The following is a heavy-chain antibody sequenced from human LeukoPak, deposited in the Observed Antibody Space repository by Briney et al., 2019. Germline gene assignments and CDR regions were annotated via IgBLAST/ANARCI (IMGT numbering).Heavy chain of an antibody. V-gene: IGHV3-33*01. CDR2: IWFDGGKI. D-gene: IGHD2-15*01. CDR3: ARDFTNIRGGGYFDN. Sequence: SGRSLRLSCAASGFPFSSYVMHWLRQAPGKGLEWVAVIWFDGGKIYYADSVKGRFTISRDNSKNTLYLQMNSLRAEDTAVYHCARDFTNIRGGGYFDNWGQGTLVTVSS. J-gene: IGHJ4*02. CDR1: GFPFSSYV.